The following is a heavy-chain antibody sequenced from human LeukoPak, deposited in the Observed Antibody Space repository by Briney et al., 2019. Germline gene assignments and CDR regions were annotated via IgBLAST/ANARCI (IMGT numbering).Heavy chain of an antibody. CDR1: GGSISSGGYY. D-gene: IGHD3-22*01. CDR2: IYYSGST. J-gene: IGHJ4*02. V-gene: IGHV4-31*03. Sequence: SETLSLTCTVSGGSISSGGYYWSWIRQHPGKGLEWIGYIYYSGSTYYNPSLKSRVTISVDTSKNQFSLKLSSVTAADTAVYYCARVGSSGYYSVDYWGQGTLVTVSS. CDR3: ARVGSSGYYSVDY.